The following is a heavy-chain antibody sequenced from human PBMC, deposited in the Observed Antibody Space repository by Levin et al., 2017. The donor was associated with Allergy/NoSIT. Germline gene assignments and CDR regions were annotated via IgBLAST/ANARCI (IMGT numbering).Heavy chain of an antibody. CDR3: ARGPMNELRFLEWLLDY. CDR1: GYTFTSYY. V-gene: IGHV1-46*01. CDR2: INPSGGST. D-gene: IGHD3-3*01. Sequence: VASVKVSCKASGYTFTSYYMHWVRQAPGQGLEWMGIINPSGGSTSYAQKFQGRVTMTRDTSTSTVYMELSSLRSEDTAVYYCARGPMNELRFLEWLLDYWGQGTLVTVSS. J-gene: IGHJ4*02.